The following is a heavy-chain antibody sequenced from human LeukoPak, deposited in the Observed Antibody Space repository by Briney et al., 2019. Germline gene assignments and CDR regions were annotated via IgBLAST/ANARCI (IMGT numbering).Heavy chain of an antibody. CDR1: GYSISSGYY. V-gene: IGHV4-38-2*02. CDR3: ADSGSYYYFDD. CDR2: IYHSGST. J-gene: IGHJ4*02. D-gene: IGHD3-10*01. Sequence: SETLSLTCTVSGYSISSGYYWGWIRQPPGKGLEWIGSIYHSGSTYYNPSLKSRVTISVDTSKNQFSLRLNSVTAADTAVYFCADSGSYYYFDDWGQGTLVTVSS.